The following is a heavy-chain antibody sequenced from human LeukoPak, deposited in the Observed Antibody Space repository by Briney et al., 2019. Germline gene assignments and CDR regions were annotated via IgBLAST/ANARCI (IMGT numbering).Heavy chain of an antibody. Sequence: GGSLRPSCGASGFTVRSNYMRGVRQAPGKGLEWVSVIYSGGSTYYADSVNGTFPISRDNSKNTLYLQMNSLRAEDTPVYYCATTRARIAVAGRGAFDIWGQGTMVTVSS. V-gene: IGHV3-66*01. CDR1: GFTVRSNY. J-gene: IGHJ3*02. D-gene: IGHD6-19*01. CDR2: IYSGGST. CDR3: ATTRARIAVAGRGAFDI.